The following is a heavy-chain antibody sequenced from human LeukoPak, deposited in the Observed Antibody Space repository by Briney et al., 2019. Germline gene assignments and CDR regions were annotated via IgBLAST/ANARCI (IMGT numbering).Heavy chain of an antibody. D-gene: IGHD5-18*01. J-gene: IGHJ4*02. CDR1: GYTFTHYY. V-gene: IGHV1-2*02. CDR3: ARGYSYGPDDY. Sequence: GASVKVSCKAPGYTFTHYYIHWVRQAPGQPLEWMGCIDPDSGGTKYGQNFQGRVTITRDTSINTAYMELSWLRSDDTAVYYCARGYSYGPDDYWGQGTLVTVSS. CDR2: IDPDSGGT.